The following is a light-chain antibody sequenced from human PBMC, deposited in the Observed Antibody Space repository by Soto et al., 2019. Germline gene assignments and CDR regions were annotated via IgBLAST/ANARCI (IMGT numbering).Light chain of an antibody. CDR1: LSISTN. CDR3: QQYNNWPLT. J-gene: IGKJ4*01. Sequence: EIVMTQSPATLSVSPAEGATLSCRASLSISTNLAWYQQKPGQAPRLLMYGASTRATGIPARFSGSGSGTEFTLTISGLQSEDFAVYYCQQYNNWPLTFGGGTKVEIK. V-gene: IGKV3-15*01. CDR2: GAS.